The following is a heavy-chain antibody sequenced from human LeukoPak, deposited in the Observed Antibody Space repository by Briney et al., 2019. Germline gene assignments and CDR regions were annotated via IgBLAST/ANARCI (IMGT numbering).Heavy chain of an antibody. D-gene: IGHD3-22*01. V-gene: IGHV1-18*01. Sequence: ASVTVSCTASGFTFTTYGISWVRHAPGQGLEWMGWFSAYNGNTNYAQKLQGRVTMATETSTSTAYMHLRSLRSDDTAVYYCARLKSNYYDSSGYYDYWGQGTLVTVSS. CDR3: ARLKSNYYDSSGYYDY. J-gene: IGHJ4*02. CDR1: GFTFTTYG. CDR2: FSAYNGNT.